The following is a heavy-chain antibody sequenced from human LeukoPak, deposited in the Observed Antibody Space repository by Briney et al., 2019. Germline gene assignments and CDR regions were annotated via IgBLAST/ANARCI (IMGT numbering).Heavy chain of an antibody. CDR1: GFTFSSYW. CDR3: ASGRQLGY. V-gene: IGHV3-7*01. D-gene: IGHD3-16*01. J-gene: IGHJ4*02. CDR2: IKEDGSEK. Sequence: PGGSLRLSCGASGFTFSSYWMSWVRQAPGEGLEWVANIKEDGSEKYYVASVKGRFSISRDNAKNSLYLQMNSLRAEDTAVYYCASGRQLGYWGQGTLVTVSS.